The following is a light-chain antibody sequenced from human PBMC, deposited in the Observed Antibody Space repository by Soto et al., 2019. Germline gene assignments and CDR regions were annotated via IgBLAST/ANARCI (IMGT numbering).Light chain of an antibody. Sequence: EIVLTQSPATLSLSPGDRATLSCRASQSVSRSLTWYQQKPGQAPRLLIYDASTRATGIPPRFSGSGSGTDFTLTISSLEPEDFAVYYCQQRSNSFGGETKVEIK. V-gene: IGKV3-11*01. J-gene: IGKJ4*01. CDR3: QQRSNS. CDR1: QSVSRS. CDR2: DAS.